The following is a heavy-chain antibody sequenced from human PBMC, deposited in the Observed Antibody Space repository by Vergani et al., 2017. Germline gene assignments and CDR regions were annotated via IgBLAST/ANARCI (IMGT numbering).Heavy chain of an antibody. CDR2: IYSGGST. CDR1: GLPVSGFAFNTYA. CDR3: ARVGSGYYLYYYYYYMDV. Sequence: LVQSGGGLAHPGGSLRLSCAASGLPVSGFAFNTYAMIWVRQAQGKGLEWVSVIYSGGSTYYADSVKGRFTISRDNSKNTLYLQMNSLRAEDTAVYYCARVGSGYYLYYYYYYMDVWGKGTTVTVSS. V-gene: IGHV3-66*01. D-gene: IGHD5-12*01. J-gene: IGHJ6*03.